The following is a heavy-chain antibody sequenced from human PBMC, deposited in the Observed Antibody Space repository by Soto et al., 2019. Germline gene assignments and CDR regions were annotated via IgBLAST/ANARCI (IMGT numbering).Heavy chain of an antibody. J-gene: IGHJ4*02. V-gene: IGHV4-30-2*01. Sequence: QLQLQESGSGLVKPSQTLSLTCTVSGGSVSSGGFSWSWIRQPPGKGLEWLGYIYPSGSTYYNPSLKSRVTISLDRSKNQFSLKLTSVTAADSAVYYCARGGDYYFDSWGQGTLVTVSS. CDR2: IYPSGST. D-gene: IGHD2-21*01. CDR3: ARGGDYYFDS. CDR1: GGSVSSGGFS.